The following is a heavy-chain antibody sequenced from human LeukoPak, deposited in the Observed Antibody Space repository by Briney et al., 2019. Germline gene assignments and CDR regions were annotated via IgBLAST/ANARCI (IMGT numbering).Heavy chain of an antibody. V-gene: IGHV3-23*01. J-gene: IGHJ3*01. CDR1: GFSFRCYT. CDR2: ISASGVSA. D-gene: IGHD1-14*01. CDR3: AKGKVNHDGAFDL. Sequence: GGSLRLSCEGSGFSFRCYTMNWVRQVPGKGLEWVSTISASGVSAYYAVSVKGRFTISRDNSKNTFYMQMNSLRAEDTAVYYCAKGKVNHDGAFDLWGQGAMVTVSS.